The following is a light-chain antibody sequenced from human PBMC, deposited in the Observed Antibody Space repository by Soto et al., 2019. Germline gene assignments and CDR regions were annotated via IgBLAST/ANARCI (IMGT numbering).Light chain of an antibody. CDR3: QQYNSYPLT. J-gene: IGKJ4*01. Sequence: DIQMTQSPSTLSASVGDRVTITCRASQSFSSWLAWYQQKPGKAPKLLIYKTSILESGVPSRFSGSGSGTEFTLTISSLQPDDFATYYCQQYNSYPLTFGGGTKVEF. V-gene: IGKV1-5*03. CDR2: KTS. CDR1: QSFSSW.